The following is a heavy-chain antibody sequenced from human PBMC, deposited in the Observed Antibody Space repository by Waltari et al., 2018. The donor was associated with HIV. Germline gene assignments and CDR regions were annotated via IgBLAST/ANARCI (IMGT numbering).Heavy chain of an antibody. Sequence: QVQLVQSGAEVKMPGASVKVSCKASGYTFTAYYMHWVRQAPGQGLEWMGRINLNSGDTNYGQKFQGRVTMTRDTSISTAYMELSRLRSDDTAVYYCARDSYYYDSSGFFPDFWGQGTLVTVSS. J-gene: IGHJ4*02. V-gene: IGHV1-2*06. CDR1: GYTFTAYY. CDR3: ARDSYYYDSSGFFPDF. CDR2: INLNSGDT. D-gene: IGHD3-22*01.